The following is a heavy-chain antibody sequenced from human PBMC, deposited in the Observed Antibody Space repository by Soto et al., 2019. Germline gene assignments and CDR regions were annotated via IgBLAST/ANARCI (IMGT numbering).Heavy chain of an antibody. CDR3: AKYPLDWFGELFHLNFDY. Sequence: EVQLLESGGGLVQPGGSLRLSCAASGFTFSSYAMSWVRQAPGKGLEWVSAISGSGGSTYYADSVKGRFTISRDNSKKTLYLQMNSLRAEDTAVYYCAKYPLDWFGELFHLNFDYLGQGTLVTVSS. V-gene: IGHV3-23*01. D-gene: IGHD3-10*01. J-gene: IGHJ4*02. CDR1: GFTFSSYA. CDR2: ISGSGGST.